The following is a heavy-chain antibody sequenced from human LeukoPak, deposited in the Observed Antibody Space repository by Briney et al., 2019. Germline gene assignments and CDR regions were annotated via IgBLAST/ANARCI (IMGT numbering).Heavy chain of an antibody. V-gene: IGHV4-34*01. CDR2: INHSGST. J-gene: IGHJ3*02. CDR3: ARAPLYGAFDI. Sequence: SETLSLTCAVYGGSFSGYYWSWIRQPPGKGLEWIGEINHSGSTNYNPSLKSRVTMSVDTSKNQFSLKLSSVTAADTAVYYCARAPLYGAFDIWGQGTMVTVSS. D-gene: IGHD2-2*02. CDR1: GGSFSGYY.